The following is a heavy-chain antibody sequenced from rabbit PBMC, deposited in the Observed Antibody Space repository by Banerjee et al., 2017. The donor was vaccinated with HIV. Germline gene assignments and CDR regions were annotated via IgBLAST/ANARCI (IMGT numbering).Heavy chain of an antibody. CDR3: TRGYVL. V-gene: IGHV1S40*01. D-gene: IGHD4-2*01. CDR2: IYAGASDNT. J-gene: IGHJ4*01. Sequence: QSLEESGGDLVKPGASLTLTCTASGFSFSGSYWICWVRQAPGKGLEWIACIYAGASDNTLYASWAKGRFTISKTSSTTVTLQLNSLTAADTATYFCTRGYVLWGPGTLVTVS. CDR1: GFSFSGSYW.